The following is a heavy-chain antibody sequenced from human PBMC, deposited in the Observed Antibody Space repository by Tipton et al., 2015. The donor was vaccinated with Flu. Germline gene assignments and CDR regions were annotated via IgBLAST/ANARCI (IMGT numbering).Heavy chain of an antibody. V-gene: IGHV3-23*01. CDR3: ATLTGDDY. D-gene: IGHD7-27*01. Sequence: SLRLSCAASGFTFSIYAMSWVRQAPGKRLEWISDISGGGGGTYYADSVKGRFTISRDNSKNMLYLRMNSLRAEDTALYYCATLTGDDYWGQGNLVTVSS. CDR1: GFTFSIYA. J-gene: IGHJ4*02. CDR2: ISGGGGGT.